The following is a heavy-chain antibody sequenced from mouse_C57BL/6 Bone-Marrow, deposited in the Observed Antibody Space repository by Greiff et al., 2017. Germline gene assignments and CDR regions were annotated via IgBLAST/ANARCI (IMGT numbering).Heavy chain of an antibody. CDR2: ISSGGSYT. CDR3: ARNWDFDY. D-gene: IGHD4-1*01. Sequence: EVKLMESGGDLVKPGGSLKLSCAASGFTFSSYGMSWVRQTPDKRLEWVATISSGGSYTYYPDSVKGRFTISRDNAKNTLYLQMSSLKSEDTAMYYCARNWDFDYWGQGTTLTVSS. V-gene: IGHV5-6*01. J-gene: IGHJ2*01. CDR1: GFTFSSYG.